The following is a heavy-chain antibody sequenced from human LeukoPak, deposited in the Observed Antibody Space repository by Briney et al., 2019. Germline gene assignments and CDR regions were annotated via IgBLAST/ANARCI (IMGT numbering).Heavy chain of an antibody. CDR3: ARDSMGLRSYDSSGYSVFDY. CDR2: IIPILGIA. V-gene: IGHV1-69*04. CDR1: GGTFSSYA. D-gene: IGHD3-22*01. J-gene: IGHJ4*02. Sequence: SVKVSCKASGGTFSSYAISWVRQAPGQGLEWMGRIIPILGIANYAQKFQGRVTITADKSTSTAYMELSSLRSEDTAVYYCARDSMGLRSYDSSGYSVFDYWGQGTLVTVSS.